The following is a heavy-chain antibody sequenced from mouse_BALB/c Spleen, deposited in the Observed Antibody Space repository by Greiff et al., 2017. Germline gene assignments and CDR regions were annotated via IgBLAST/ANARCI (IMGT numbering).Heavy chain of an antibody. Sequence: VQLQQSGAELVKPGASVKLSCTASGFNIKDTYMHWVKQRPEQGLEWIGRIDPANGNTKYDPKFQGKATITADTSSNTAYLQLSSLTSEDTAVYYCARPDGYSYWYFDVWGAGTTVTVSS. CDR1: GFNIKDTY. J-gene: IGHJ1*01. CDR3: ARPDGYSYWYFDV. D-gene: IGHD2-3*01. V-gene: IGHV14-3*02. CDR2: IDPANGNT.